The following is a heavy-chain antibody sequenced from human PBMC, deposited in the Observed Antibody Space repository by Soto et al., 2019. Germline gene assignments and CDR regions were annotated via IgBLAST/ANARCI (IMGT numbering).Heavy chain of an antibody. CDR3: ARQYGVRIDY. CDR2: IYYSGST. CDR1: GGSISSYY. J-gene: IGHJ4*02. D-gene: IGHD2-8*01. V-gene: IGHV4-59*01. Sequence: PSETLSLTCTVSGGSISSYYWSWIRQPPGKGLEWIGSIYYSGSTYYNPSLKSRVTISVDTSKNQFSLKLSSVTAADTAIYYCARQYGVRIDYWGQGTLVTV.